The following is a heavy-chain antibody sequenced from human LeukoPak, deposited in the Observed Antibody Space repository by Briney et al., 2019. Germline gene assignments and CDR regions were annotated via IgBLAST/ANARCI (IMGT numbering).Heavy chain of an antibody. V-gene: IGHV3-23*01. D-gene: IGHD2-21*01. Sequence: QPGGSLRLSCAGSGFTFNNQAMSWVRQAPGKGLEWVSSMSGSDGTTYYADSVKGRFTISRDTSKNTVFLQMNSLRAEDTAIYYCARGTVVVILALPSWGQGSLVTVSS. CDR2: MSGSDGTT. CDR3: ARGTVVVILALPS. J-gene: IGHJ4*02. CDR1: GFTFNNQA.